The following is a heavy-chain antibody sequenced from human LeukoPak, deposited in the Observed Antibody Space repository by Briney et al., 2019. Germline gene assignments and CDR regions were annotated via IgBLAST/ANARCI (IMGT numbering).Heavy chain of an antibody. V-gene: IGHV3-48*01. CDR1: GFTFSSYS. CDR2: ISSSSSTI. Sequence: GGSLRLSCAASGFTFSSYSMNWVRQAPGKGLEWVSYISSSSSTIYYADSVKGRFTISRDNAKNSLYLQMNSLRAEDTAVYYCARDNYDFWSNYGMDVWGQGTTVTVSS. J-gene: IGHJ6*02. D-gene: IGHD3-3*01. CDR3: ARDNYDFWSNYGMDV.